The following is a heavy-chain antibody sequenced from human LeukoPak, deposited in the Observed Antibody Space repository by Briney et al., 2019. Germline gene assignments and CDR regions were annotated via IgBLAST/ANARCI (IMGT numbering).Heavy chain of an antibody. CDR3: ASSGEEDSNFDY. J-gene: IGHJ4*02. D-gene: IGHD7-27*01. Sequence: SETLSLTCTVSGGSISSYYWSWIRQPPGKGLEWIGYIYYSGSTNYNPSLKSRVTISVDTSKNQFSLKPSSVTAAVTAVYYCASSGEEDSNFDYWGQGTLVTVSS. V-gene: IGHV4-59*01. CDR2: IYYSGST. CDR1: GGSISSYY.